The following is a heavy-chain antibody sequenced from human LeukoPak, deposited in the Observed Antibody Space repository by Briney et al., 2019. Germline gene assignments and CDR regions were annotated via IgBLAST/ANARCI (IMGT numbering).Heavy chain of an antibody. CDR2: IWFDGTNE. Sequence: GRSLRLSCAASGFTFSSYGMHWVRQAPGKGLEWVAVIWFDGTNEYYLESVRGRFIISRDNAKNSLYLQMNSPRAEDTAVYYCARDEVTMVRGVIGSYYMDVWGKGTTVTVSS. V-gene: IGHV3-33*01. J-gene: IGHJ6*03. CDR3: ARDEVTMVRGVIGSYYMDV. CDR1: GFTFSSYG. D-gene: IGHD3-10*01.